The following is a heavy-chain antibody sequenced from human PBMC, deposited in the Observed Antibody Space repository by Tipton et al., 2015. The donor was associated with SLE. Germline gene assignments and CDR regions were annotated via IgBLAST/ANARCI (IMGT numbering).Heavy chain of an antibody. Sequence: TLSLTCAVYGGSFSGYYWSWIRQSPGKGLEWIGEVNHLGTIYYNASLKSRVTISIDTSKSHFSLKLTSVTAADTAVYYCARMEGMITYGGIAGLWGQGTVVTVSS. CDR1: GGSFSGYY. J-gene: IGHJ4*02. V-gene: IGHV4-34*01. CDR2: VNHLGTI. CDR3: ARMEGMITYGGIAGL. D-gene: IGHD3-16*01.